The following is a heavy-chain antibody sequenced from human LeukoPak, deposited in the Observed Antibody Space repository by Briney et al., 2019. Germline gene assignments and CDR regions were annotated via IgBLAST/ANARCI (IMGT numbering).Heavy chain of an antibody. D-gene: IGHD3-10*01. CDR3: ARVGSGRITMVRGVRLWFDP. CDR1: GFTVSSNY. V-gene: IGHV3-53*01. Sequence: GGSLRLSCAASGFTVSSNYMSWVRQAPGKGLEWVSVIYSGGSTYYADSVKGRFTISRDNSKNTLYLQMNSLRAEDTAVYYCARVGSGRITMVRGVRLWFDPWGQGTLVTVSS. J-gene: IGHJ5*02. CDR2: IYSGGST.